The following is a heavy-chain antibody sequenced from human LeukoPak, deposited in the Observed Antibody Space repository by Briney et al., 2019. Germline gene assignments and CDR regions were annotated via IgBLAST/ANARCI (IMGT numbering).Heavy chain of an antibody. V-gene: IGHV3-30*18. Sequence: GGSLRLSCAASGFTFSSYGMHWVRQAPGKGLEWVAVISYDGSNKYYADSVKGRFTISRDNSKNTLYLQMNSLRAEDTAVYYCAKFSVRRVLTGYQALDYWGQGTLVTVSS. J-gene: IGHJ4*02. CDR3: AKFSVRRVLTGYQALDY. CDR1: GFTFSSYG. D-gene: IGHD3-9*01. CDR2: ISYDGSNK.